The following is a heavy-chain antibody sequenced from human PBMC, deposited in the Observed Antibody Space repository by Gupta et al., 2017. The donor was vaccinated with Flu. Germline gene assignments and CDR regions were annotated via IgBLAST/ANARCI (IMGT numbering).Heavy chain of an antibody. CDR3: ARGASVAKY. J-gene: IGHJ4*02. V-gene: IGHV1-8*01. CDR1: GYTFTAYQ. Sequence: QVQLVQSGAEVKKPGASVTVSCKASGYTFTAYQISWVRQATGQGLEWMGWMNPNDGNTGYAQKFQGRVTMTRNTSISTAYMELSSLRSEDTAVYYCARGASVAKYWGQGTLVTVSS. CDR2: MNPNDGNT. D-gene: IGHD2-15*01.